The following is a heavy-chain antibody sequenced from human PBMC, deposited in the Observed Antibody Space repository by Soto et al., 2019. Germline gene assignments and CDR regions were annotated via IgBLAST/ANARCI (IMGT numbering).Heavy chain of an antibody. D-gene: IGHD3-22*01. J-gene: IGHJ4*02. CDR1: GVSLDSGHYY. CDR2: VYYDGST. CDR3: ARDHHSFYDTSGYYPYFDY. V-gene: IGHV4-39*07. Sequence: QLHLQESGPGLVNPLETLSLTCSVSGVSLDSGHYYWVWIRQPPGKGLTWIASVYYDGSTYYNPSLKSRVSISLDTSKNQFSLTLRSVTAADTAVYFCARDHHSFYDTSGYYPYFDYWGQGTLVTVSS.